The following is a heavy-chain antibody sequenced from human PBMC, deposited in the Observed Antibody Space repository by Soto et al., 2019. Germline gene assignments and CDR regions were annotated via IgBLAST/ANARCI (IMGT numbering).Heavy chain of an antibody. J-gene: IGHJ6*02. CDR2: SYNNGAT. Sequence: PEETLSLTCTVSGGSIWSWIRQPPGKGLEWIGYSYNNGATNYNPSLKSRVTISVDTSKNQFSLKLSSVTAADTAVYYCARASGGWYGMDVWGQGTTVTVSS. V-gene: IGHV4-59*12. D-gene: IGHD6-19*01. CDR1: GGSI. CDR3: ARASGGWYGMDV.